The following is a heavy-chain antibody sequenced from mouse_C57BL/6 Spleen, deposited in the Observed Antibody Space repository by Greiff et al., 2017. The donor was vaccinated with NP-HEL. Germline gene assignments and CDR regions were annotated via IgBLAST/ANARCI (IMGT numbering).Heavy chain of an antibody. CDR1: GYTFTSYD. CDR3: ARAWLPRDFDY. J-gene: IGHJ2*01. CDR2: IYPRDGST. V-gene: IGHV1-85*01. D-gene: IGHD2-2*01. Sequence: QVHVKQSGPELVKPGASVKLSCKASGYTFTSYDITWVKQGPGQGLEWSGWIYPRDGSTKYNEKFKGKATLTVDTSSSTASMGLHSLTSEDSAVYFCARAWLPRDFDYWGQGTTLTVSS.